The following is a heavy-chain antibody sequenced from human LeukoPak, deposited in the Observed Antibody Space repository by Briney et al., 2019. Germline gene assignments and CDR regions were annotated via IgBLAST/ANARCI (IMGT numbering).Heavy chain of an antibody. CDR3: ARDYRWGKWQQHPDY. CDR1: GYTFTSYT. V-gene: IGHV1-3*03. J-gene: IGHJ4*02. Sequence: ASVKVSCKASGYTFTSYTMHWVRQAPGQRLEWMGWINTGNGNTKYSQEFQGRVTITRDTSASTAYMELSSLRSEDTAVYYCARDYRWGKWQQHPDYWGQGTLVTVSS. D-gene: IGHD6-13*01. CDR2: INTGNGNT.